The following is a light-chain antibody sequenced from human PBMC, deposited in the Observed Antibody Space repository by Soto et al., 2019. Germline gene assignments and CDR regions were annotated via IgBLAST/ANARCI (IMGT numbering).Light chain of an antibody. V-gene: IGKV3-11*01. CDR3: HSRA. Sequence: EIVLTQSPFTLSLSPGERATLSCRASQSVSSYLAWYQQKPGQAPRLLIYDASNRATGIPARFSGSGSGTEFTLTISRLQPDDFATYFCHSRAFGQGTRLEIK. CDR2: DAS. CDR1: QSVSSY. J-gene: IGKJ5*01.